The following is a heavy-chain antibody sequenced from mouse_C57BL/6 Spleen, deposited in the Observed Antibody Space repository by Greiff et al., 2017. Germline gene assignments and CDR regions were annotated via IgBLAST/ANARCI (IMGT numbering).Heavy chain of an antibody. J-gene: IGHJ4*01. D-gene: IGHD2-3*01. CDR2: IYPGSGST. CDR3: ARWLLHYAMDY. CDR1: GYTFTSYW. Sequence: QVQLQQSGAELVKPGASVKMSCKASGYTFTSYWITWVKQRPGQGLEWIGDIYPGSGSTNYNEKFKSKATLTVDTSSSTAYMQLSSLTSEDSAVYYCARWLLHYAMDYWGQGTSVTVSS. V-gene: IGHV1-55*01.